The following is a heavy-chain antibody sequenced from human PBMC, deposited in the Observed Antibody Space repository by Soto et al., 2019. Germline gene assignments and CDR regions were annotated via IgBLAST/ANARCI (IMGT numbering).Heavy chain of an antibody. CDR3: ARGGGEGGDYYGMDV. V-gene: IGHV1-69*01. J-gene: IGHJ6*02. D-gene: IGHD3-16*01. Sequence: QVQLVQSGAEVKKPGSSVKVSCKASGGTFSSYAFSWVRQAPGQGLEWMGGIIPLFGTANYAQKFQGRVTITADEPTSTAYRELSSLRSEDTAVYYGARGGGEGGDYYGMDVWGQGTTVTVSS. CDR1: GGTFSSYA. CDR2: IIPLFGTA.